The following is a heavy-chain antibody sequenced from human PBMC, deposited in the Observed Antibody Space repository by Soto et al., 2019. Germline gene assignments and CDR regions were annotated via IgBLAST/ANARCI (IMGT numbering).Heavy chain of an antibody. V-gene: IGHV1-2*04. Sequence: QVQLVQSGAEVKKPGASVKVSCEASGYTFTGSYMHWVRQAPGQGLEGMGWINPNSGGTNYAQKFQGWATMTRDTSISTAYMELSRLRSDDTAVYYCARAWRGVSSGWYAPGYWGQGTLVTVSS. D-gene: IGHD6-19*01. CDR3: ARAWRGVSSGWYAPGY. J-gene: IGHJ4*02. CDR2: INPNSGGT. CDR1: GYTFTGSY.